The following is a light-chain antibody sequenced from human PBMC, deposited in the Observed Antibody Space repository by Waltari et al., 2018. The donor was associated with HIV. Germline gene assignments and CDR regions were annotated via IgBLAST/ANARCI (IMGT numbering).Light chain of an antibody. Sequence: SSELTQDPAVSVALGQPVRITCQGDRLRNSYASCYQQKPGQALVLFKYGKNNRHSGIPDRFSGASSGNTAVVTITGAQAEDEAAYYCNARDNRGDHVLFGGGTKLTVL. CDR1: RLRNSY. CDR3: NARDNRGDHVL. J-gene: IGLJ2*01. V-gene: IGLV3-19*01. CDR2: GKN.